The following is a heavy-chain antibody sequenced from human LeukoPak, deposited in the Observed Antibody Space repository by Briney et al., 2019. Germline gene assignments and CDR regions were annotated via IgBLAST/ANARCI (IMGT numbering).Heavy chain of an antibody. CDR3: AREPPYDSSGYYGDY. CDR2: ISSSSSTI. CDR1: GFTFSSYS. D-gene: IGHD3-22*01. Sequence: GGSLRLSCAASGFTFSSYSMNWVRQAPGKGLEWVSYISSSSSTIYYADSVKGRFTISRDNAKNSLYLQMNGLRAEDTAVYYCAREPPYDSSGYYGDYWGQGTLVTVSS. V-gene: IGHV3-48*01. J-gene: IGHJ4*02.